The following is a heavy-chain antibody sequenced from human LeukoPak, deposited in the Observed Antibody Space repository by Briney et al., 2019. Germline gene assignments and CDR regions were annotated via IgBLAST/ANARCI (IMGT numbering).Heavy chain of an antibody. CDR1: GGSITLGDYY. V-gene: IGHV4-30-4*08. J-gene: IGHJ3*01. D-gene: IGHD7-27*01. Sequence: SQTLSLTCTVSGGSITLGDYYWTWIRQPPGMGLEWIGYIYSSGSTYYNPSLKSRIAMSLDTSRNRFSLRLRSVTAADTAVYYCARAPGAFDVWGQGTMVTVSS. CDR3: ARAPGAFDV. CDR2: IYSSGST.